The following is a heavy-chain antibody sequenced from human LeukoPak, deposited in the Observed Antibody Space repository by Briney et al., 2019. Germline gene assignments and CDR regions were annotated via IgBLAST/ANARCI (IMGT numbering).Heavy chain of an antibody. Sequence: AGGSLRLSCAASGFTFSSYWMSWVRQAPGKGLEWVANINQDGSAKDYGGSVEGRFTIPRDNAKNSLYLQMNSLTAEDTAVYFCASAPNENYFDFWGQGTLVTVSS. J-gene: IGHJ4*02. CDR1: GFTFSSYW. CDR2: INQDGSAK. V-gene: IGHV3-7*01. CDR3: ASAPNENYFDF.